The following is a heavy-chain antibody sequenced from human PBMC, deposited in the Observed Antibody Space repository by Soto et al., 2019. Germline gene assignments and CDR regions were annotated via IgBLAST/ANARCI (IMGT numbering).Heavy chain of an antibody. J-gene: IGHJ6*02. CDR3: ARGYRELFFYAMDV. D-gene: IGHD3-10*01. V-gene: IGHV1-69*01. CDR1: GDTFSNYA. Sequence: QVELVQSGIEVKNPGSSVKVSCKASGDTFSNYAINWVRQAPGQGLEWMGGIIPFYDKPNYAENFLGRVTISAEQFTATAYLEVSSLRSEDTAVYFCARGYRELFFYAMDVWGRGTPVIVSS. CDR2: IIPFYDKP.